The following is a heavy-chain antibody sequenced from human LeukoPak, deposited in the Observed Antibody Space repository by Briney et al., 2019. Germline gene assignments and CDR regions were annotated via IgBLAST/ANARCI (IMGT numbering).Heavy chain of an antibody. V-gene: IGHV3-15*01. Sequence: MPGGSLRLSCAASGFTFSNAWMSWVRQAPGKGLEWVGRIKSKTDGGTTDYAAPVKGRFTISRDDSKNTLYLQMNSLKTEDTAVYYCTTERANSGSYRVSFDYWGQGTLVTVSS. CDR1: GFTFSNAW. D-gene: IGHD1-26*01. CDR3: TTERANSGSYRVSFDY. CDR2: IKSKTDGGTT. J-gene: IGHJ4*02.